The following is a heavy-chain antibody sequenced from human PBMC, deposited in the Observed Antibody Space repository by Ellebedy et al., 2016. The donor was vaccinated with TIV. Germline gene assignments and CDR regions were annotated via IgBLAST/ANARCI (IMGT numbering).Heavy chain of an antibody. J-gene: IGHJ4*02. CDR1: GHTFTSYY. CDR3: AREGVGYSGYAPGDY. CDR2: INPSGCST. D-gene: IGHD5-12*01. V-gene: IGHV1-46*01. Sequence: AASVKVSCKASGHTFTSYYMYWVRQAPGPGLEWMGIINPSGCSTRYAQKFQGRVTMTRDTSTRTVYMELSSRRSEDTAVYYCAREGVGYSGYAPGDYWGQGTLVTVSS.